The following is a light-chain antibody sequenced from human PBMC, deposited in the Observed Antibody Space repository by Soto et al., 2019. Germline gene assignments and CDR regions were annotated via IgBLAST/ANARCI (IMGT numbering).Light chain of an antibody. CDR3: QTWGTGI. V-gene: IGLV4-69*01. CDR1: SGHSSYA. J-gene: IGLJ2*01. CDR2: LNSDGSH. Sequence: QLVLTQSPSASAYLGASVKLTCTLSSGHSSYAIAWHQQQPEKGPRYLMKLNSDGSHSKGDGIPDRFSGSSSGAERYLTISSLQSEDEADYYCQTWGTGIFGGGTKLTVL.